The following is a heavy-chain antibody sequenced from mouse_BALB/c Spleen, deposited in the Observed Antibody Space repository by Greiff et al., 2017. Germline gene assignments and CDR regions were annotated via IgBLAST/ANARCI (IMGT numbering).Heavy chain of an antibody. CDR2: IYPGSGST. J-gene: IGHJ2*01. CDR3: TRSYYYGSSYGY. Sequence: LQQPGSELVRPGASVKLSCKASGYTFTSYWMHWVKQRPGQGLEWIGNIYPGSGSTNYDEKFKSKATLTVDTSSCTAYMQLSSLTSEDSAVYYCTRSYYYGSSYGYWGQGTTLTVSS. V-gene: IGHV1S22*01. D-gene: IGHD1-1*01. CDR1: GYTFTSYW.